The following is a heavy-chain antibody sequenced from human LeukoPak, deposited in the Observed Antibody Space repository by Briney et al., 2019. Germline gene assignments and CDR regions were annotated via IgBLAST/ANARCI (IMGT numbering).Heavy chain of an antibody. J-gene: IGHJ4*02. CDR2: ISGGGGST. CDR3: AKSLYTSSWSGDY. V-gene: IGHV3-23*01. D-gene: IGHD6-13*01. CDR1: GFTVSSNY. Sequence: GGSLRLSCAASGFTVSSNYMSWVRQAPGKGLEWVSAISGGGGSTYYADSVKGRFTISRDNSKNTLYLQMNSLRAEDTAEYYCAKSLYTSSWSGDYWGQGTLVTVSS.